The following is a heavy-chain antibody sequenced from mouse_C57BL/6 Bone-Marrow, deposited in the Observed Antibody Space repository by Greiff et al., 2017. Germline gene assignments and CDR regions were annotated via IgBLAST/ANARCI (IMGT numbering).Heavy chain of an antibody. V-gene: IGHV1-47*01. CDR2: FHPYNDDT. D-gene: IGHD1-1*01. J-gene: IGHJ3*01. Sequence: VQLQESGAELVKPGASVTMSCTASGYTFTTYPIEWMKQNHGKSLEWIGNFHPYNDDTKYNEKFKGKATLTVETSSRTVYLELSRLTSDYSAVYYCARGDYGSSYGGPWFAYWGQGTLVPVSA. CDR3: ARGDYGSSYGGPWFAY. CDR1: GYTFTTYP.